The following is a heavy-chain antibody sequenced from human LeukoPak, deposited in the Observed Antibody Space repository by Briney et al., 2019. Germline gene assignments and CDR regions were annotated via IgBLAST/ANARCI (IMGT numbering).Heavy chain of an antibody. J-gene: IGHJ4*02. CDR3: ARGYSSGWYVNY. CDR1: GFTFDDYG. Sequence: GGSLRLSCAASGFTFDDYGMSWVRQAPGKGLEWVSGINWNGGSTGYADSVKGRFTISRDNAKNSLYLQMNSLRAEDTAVYYCARGYSSGWYVNYWGQGTLVTVSS. D-gene: IGHD6-19*01. V-gene: IGHV3-20*04. CDR2: INWNGGST.